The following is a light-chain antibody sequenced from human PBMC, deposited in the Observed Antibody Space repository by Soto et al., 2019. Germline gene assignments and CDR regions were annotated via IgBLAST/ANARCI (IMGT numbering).Light chain of an antibody. CDR3: QHYNSYSEP. J-gene: IGKJ1*01. CDR1: QTISSW. CDR2: KAS. V-gene: IGKV1-5*03. Sequence: VSVSVRERVNITCVASQTISSWLAWYQQKPGKVPKLLIYKASTLKSGVPSRFSGSGSGTEFTLTISSLQPDDFATYYCQHYNSYSEPFGQGTKVDIK.